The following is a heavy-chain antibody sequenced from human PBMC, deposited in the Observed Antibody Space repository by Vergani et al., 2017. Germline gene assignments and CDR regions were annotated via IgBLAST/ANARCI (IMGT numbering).Heavy chain of an antibody. J-gene: IGHJ6*03. D-gene: IGHD3-3*01. CDR3: ARGNFWSCYGTHYMDV. V-gene: IGHV3-30*04. CDR2: ISYDGSNE. Sequence: QVQLVESGGGVVQPGTSLRLSCAASGFTFTNHAMHWVRQAPGKGLEWVALISYDGSNEYYADSVKGRFTISRDNSKNTLFMQMSSLSGDDTAVYYCARGNFWSCYGTHYMDVWGKGTTVTVSS. CDR1: GFTFTNHA.